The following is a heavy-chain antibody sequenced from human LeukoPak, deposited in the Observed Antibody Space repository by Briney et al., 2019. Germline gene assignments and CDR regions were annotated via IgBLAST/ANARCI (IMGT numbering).Heavy chain of an antibody. CDR1: GGSIRTFF. D-gene: IGHD5-24*01. V-gene: IGHV4-59*01. CDR3: ARDEEGYKV. CDR2: ISDTGST. Sequence: SETLSLTCTVSGGSIRTFFWSWIRQPPGRGLEWIGFISDTGSTNTSPSLGSRVTLSIDTSKNRLSLKLTSLTAADTATYYCARDEEGYKVWGRGTLVTVSS. J-gene: IGHJ4*02.